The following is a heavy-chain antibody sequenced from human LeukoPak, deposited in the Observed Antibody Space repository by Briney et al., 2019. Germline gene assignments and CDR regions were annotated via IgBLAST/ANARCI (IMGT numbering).Heavy chain of an antibody. D-gene: IGHD3-22*01. CDR2: IYHSGST. Sequence: SETLSLTCAVSGYSISSGYYWGWIRQAPGKGLEWIGSIYHSGSTYYNPSLKSRVTISVDTSKNQFSLKLSSVTAADTAVYYCARQDYYDSSGPTDYFDYWGQGTLVTVSS. V-gene: IGHV4-38-2*01. CDR3: ARQDYYDSSGPTDYFDY. CDR1: GYSISSGYY. J-gene: IGHJ4*02.